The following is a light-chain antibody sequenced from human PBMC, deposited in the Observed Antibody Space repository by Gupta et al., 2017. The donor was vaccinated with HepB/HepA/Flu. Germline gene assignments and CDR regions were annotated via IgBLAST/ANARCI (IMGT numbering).Light chain of an antibody. V-gene: IGKV3-20*01. CDR1: QSVSSSY. Sequence: EIVLTQSPGTRSLSHGERATLSCRASQSVSSSYLAWYQQKPGQAPRLLIYGASSRATGIPDRFSGSGSGTDFTLTISRLEPEDFAVYYCQQYGSSPLTFGGGTKVEIK. J-gene: IGKJ4*01. CDR3: QQYGSSPLT. CDR2: GAS.